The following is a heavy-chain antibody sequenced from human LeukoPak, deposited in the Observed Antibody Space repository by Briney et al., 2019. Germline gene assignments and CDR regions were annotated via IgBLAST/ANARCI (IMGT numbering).Heavy chain of an antibody. CDR1: GFTFSSYP. V-gene: IGHV3-23*01. CDR2: ITGSTGST. CDR3: AKRYSGSSGLYNFDY. J-gene: IGHJ4*02. Sequence: GGSLRLSCAASGFTFSSYPMSWVRQPPGKGLEGVSSITGSTGSTYYADSVKGRFTISRDNSKNTLYLQMNSLRAEDTAVYYCAKRYSGSSGLYNFDYWGQGTLVTVSS. D-gene: IGHD1-26*01.